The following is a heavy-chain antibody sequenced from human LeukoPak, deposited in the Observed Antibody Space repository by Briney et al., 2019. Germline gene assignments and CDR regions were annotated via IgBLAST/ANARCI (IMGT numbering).Heavy chain of an antibody. V-gene: IGHV3-7*01. D-gene: IGHD1-20*01. CDR3: ARINFKSARDY. CDR1: GFTFSTYW. J-gene: IGHJ4*02. CDR2: IKQDGIEK. Sequence: PGGSLRLSCAASGFTFSTYWMNWVRQAPGKGLEWVANIKQDGIEKYYVDSVKGRFTISRDNAKNSLYLQMNSLSAEDTAMYYCARINFKSARDYRGQGTLVTVSS.